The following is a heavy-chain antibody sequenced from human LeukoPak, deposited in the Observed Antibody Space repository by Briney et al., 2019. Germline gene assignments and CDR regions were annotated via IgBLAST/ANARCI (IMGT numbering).Heavy chain of an antibody. J-gene: IGHJ3*02. CDR2: IYSGGTT. CDR3: ARGPYGSSGTPDAFDI. V-gene: IGHV3-66*01. D-gene: IGHD3-10*01. CDR1: GFTVSSDY. Sequence: GGSLRLSCAASGFTVSSDYMSWVRQAPWKGLEWVSVIYSGGTTHYADSVKGRFTISRDNSKNTLYLQMNSLRAEDTAVYYCARGPYGSSGTPDAFDIWGQGTMVTVSS.